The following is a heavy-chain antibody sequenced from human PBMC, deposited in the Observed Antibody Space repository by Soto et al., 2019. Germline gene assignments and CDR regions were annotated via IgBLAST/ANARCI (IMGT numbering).Heavy chain of an antibody. CDR1: GGSISSYY. CDR3: ARHPFDILTGYYPDYYMDV. CDR2: IYYSGST. Sequence: TSETLSLTCTVSGGSISSYYWSWIRQPPGKGLEWIGYIYYSGSTNYNPSLKSRVTISVDTSKNQFSLKLSSVTAADTAVYYCARHPFDILTGYYPDYYMDVWGKGTTVTVSS. D-gene: IGHD3-9*01. J-gene: IGHJ6*03. V-gene: IGHV4-59*08.